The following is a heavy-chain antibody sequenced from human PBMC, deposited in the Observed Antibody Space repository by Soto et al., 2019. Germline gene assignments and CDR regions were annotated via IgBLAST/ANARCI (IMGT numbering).Heavy chain of an antibody. V-gene: IGHV1-8*01. D-gene: IGHD3-16*01. CDR3: ARGLSGGVDY. J-gene: IGHJ4*02. CDR1: GYSFTSLD. Sequence: QVQLVQSGAEVREPGASVKVSCKASGYSFTSLDINWVRQTAGQGLEWMGWMQPSTGRTGYAQKLPGRVTMTKETSINTAYTELTTLTSDDTAFFYCARGLSGGVDYWGQGTLVTVSS. CDR2: MQPSTGRT.